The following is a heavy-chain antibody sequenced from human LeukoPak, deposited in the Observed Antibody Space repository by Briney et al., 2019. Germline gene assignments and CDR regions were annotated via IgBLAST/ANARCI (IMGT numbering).Heavy chain of an antibody. CDR1: GGTFSSYA. CDR2: IIPIFGTA. CDR3: ARGPGLGRGMDV. J-gene: IGHJ6*02. D-gene: IGHD3-22*01. V-gene: IGHV1-69*01. Sequence: ASVKVSCKASGGTFSSYAISWVRQAPGQGLEWMGGIIPIFGTANYAQKFQGRVTITADESTSTAYMELSSLRSEDTAVYYCARGPGLGRGMDVWGQGTTVTVSS.